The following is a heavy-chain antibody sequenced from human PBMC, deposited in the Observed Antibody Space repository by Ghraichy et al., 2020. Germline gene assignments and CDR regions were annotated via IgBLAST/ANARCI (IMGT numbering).Heavy chain of an antibody. CDR3: ARDQYHDTSGYYYSDY. CDR2: IYSGGST. Sequence: GGSLRLSCAASGFTVSNNYMSWVRQAPGKGLQWVSVIYSGGSTYYADSVKGRFTISRDNSKNMLYLQMNSLRADDTAVYHCARDQYHDTSGYYYSDYWGQGTLVTVSS. D-gene: IGHD3-22*01. V-gene: IGHV3-53*01. J-gene: IGHJ4*02. CDR1: GFTVSNNY.